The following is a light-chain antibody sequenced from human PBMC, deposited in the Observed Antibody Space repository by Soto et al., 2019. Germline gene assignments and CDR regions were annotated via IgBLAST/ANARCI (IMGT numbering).Light chain of an antibody. CDR1: QSVSSSY. J-gene: IGKJ1*01. CDR3: QQYGSSPQT. V-gene: IGKV3-20*01. CDR2: GAS. Sequence: EIVLTQSPGTLSLSPGERATLSCRASQSVSSSYLAWYQQKPGQAPRLLIYGASSRATGIPDRFSGSGSGIDFTLTISRLEPEDFAVYYCQQYGSSPQTFGQGTKVDSK.